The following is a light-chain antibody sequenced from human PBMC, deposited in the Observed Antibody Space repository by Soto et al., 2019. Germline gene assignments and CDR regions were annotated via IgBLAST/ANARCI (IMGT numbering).Light chain of an antibody. J-gene: IGLJ3*02. CDR2: DVS. V-gene: IGLV2-14*01. CDR1: SSDVGGYNY. CDR3: ISYTGSGTLG. Sequence: QSALTQPASVSVSPGQSITISCTGTSSDVGGYNYVSWYQQHPGKAPKLMIYDVSNRPSGGYNRFSGSKSGNTASLTISGRRAEGVVLYDSISYTGSGTLGLGGRTKL.